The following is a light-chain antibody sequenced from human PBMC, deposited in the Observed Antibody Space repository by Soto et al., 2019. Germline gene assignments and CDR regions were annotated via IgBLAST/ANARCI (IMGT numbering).Light chain of an antibody. CDR3: QQYFEWPPMT. J-gene: IGKJ1*01. CDR2: GAS. V-gene: IGKV3D-15*01. Sequence: EVLMTQSPATLSVSPGERATLSCWASETVATNLAWYQQKPGQAPRLLISGASTRAAGVSDRFRGSGSGTEFTLIISSLRSEDSAIYYCQQYFEWPPMTFGQGTKVEI. CDR1: ETVATN.